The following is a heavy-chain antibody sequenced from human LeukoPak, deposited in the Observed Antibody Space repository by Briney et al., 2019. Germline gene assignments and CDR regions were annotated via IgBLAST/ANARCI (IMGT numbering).Heavy chain of an antibody. Sequence: GGSLTPSCSLSGVSLSINWTRWVRPPAGEGRECVGNIKQEGREKNHVASVKGPYTSSRDHAKNSLYLQLNGLRAHASAVYDCASLMVAGAVTTTEPFDYWGKGTLVTVSS. CDR1: GVSLSINW. CDR2: IKQEGREK. CDR3: ASLMVAGAVTTTEPFDY. J-gene: IGHJ4*02. D-gene: IGHD4-11*01. V-gene: IGHV3-7*01.